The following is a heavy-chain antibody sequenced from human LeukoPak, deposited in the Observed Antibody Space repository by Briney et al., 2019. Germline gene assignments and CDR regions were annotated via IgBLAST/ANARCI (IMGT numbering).Heavy chain of an antibody. CDR1: GGSISSSTYY. V-gene: IGHV4-39*01. D-gene: IGHD3-22*01. Sequence: PWETLSLTCTVSGGSISSSTYYCASSRQPPGKGIEWIATIHHSGSTYYKPSLRSGVTISVDTSRNQFSLKLSSVTVADTAVYYCARLGGYYDPPGYWGQGTLVTVSS. CDR3: ARLGGYYDPPGY. CDR2: IHHSGST. J-gene: IGHJ4*02.